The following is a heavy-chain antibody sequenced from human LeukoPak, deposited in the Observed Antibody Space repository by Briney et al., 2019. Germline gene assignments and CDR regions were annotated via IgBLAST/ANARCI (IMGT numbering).Heavy chain of an antibody. D-gene: IGHD1-26*01. J-gene: IGHJ3*02. CDR1: GNSLASSW. Sequence: GESLKISCKDSGNSLASSWIGWVRQMPGEGLDWMGIIYSGDSDSRYSASFQGQVTISADKSIRTAYLQWSSLKASSTAMYYCARVRSGDYSEDAFDIWGQGTMVTVSS. V-gene: IGHV5-51*01. CDR2: IYSGDSDS. CDR3: ARVRSGDYSEDAFDI.